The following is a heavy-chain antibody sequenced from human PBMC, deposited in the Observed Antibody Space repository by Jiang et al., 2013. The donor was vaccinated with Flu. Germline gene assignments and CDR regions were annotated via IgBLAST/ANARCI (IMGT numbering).Heavy chain of an antibody. CDR1: GFTFSSYA. D-gene: IGHD3-22*01. V-gene: IGHV3-30*01. J-gene: IGHJ4*02. CDR2: ISYDGSNK. CDR3: ARAPGYYDSSGSADY. Sequence: QLLESGGGVVQPGRSLRLSCAASGFTFSSYAMHWVRQAPGKGLEWVAVISYDGSNKYYADSVKGRFTISRDNSKNTLYLQMNSLRAEDTAVYYCARAPGYYDSSGSADYWGQGTLVTVSS.